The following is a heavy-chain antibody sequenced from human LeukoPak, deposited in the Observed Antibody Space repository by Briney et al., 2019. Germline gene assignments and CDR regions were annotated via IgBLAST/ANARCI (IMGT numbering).Heavy chain of an antibody. D-gene: IGHD3-10*01. CDR3: ARGGSGSYFSWLDP. CDR1: VYTFTGYY. J-gene: IGHJ5*02. CDR2: INPNSGGT. Sequence: GASVKVSCKASVYTFTGYYIHWVRQAPGQGLECMGWINPNSGGTNYAQKFQGRVTMTRDTSISTAYMELSRLRSDDTAVYYCARGGSGSYFSWLDPWGQGTLVTGSS. V-gene: IGHV1-2*02.